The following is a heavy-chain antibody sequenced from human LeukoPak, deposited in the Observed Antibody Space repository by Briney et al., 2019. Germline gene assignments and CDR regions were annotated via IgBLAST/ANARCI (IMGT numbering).Heavy chain of an antibody. CDR1: GFTFGDYA. V-gene: IGHV3-49*04. Sequence: GRSLRLSCTASGFTFGDYAMSWVRQAPGKGLEWVGFIRSKAYGGTTEYAASVKGRFTISRDDSKSIAYLQMNSLKTEDTAVYYCTRDGEAFDILTGYYEGSGYFDYWGQGTLVTVSS. J-gene: IGHJ4*02. CDR2: IRSKAYGGTT. CDR3: TRDGEAFDILTGYYEGSGYFDY. D-gene: IGHD3-9*01.